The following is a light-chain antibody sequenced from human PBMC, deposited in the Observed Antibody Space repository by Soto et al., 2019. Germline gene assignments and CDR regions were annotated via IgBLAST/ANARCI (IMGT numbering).Light chain of an antibody. V-gene: IGLV2-11*01. CDR2: DVS. CDR1: SSDVGGYKY. J-gene: IGLJ2*01. CDR3: CSYAGRSTLVV. Sequence: QSALTQPRSVSGSPGQSVTISCTGTSSDVGGYKYVTWYQHHPGKAPKLMIYDVSERPSGVPDRFSGSKSGNTASLTISGLQAEDEADYYCCSYAGRSTLVVFGGGTKVTVL.